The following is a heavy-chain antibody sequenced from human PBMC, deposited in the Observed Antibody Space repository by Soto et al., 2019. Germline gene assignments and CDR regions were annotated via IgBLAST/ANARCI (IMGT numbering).Heavy chain of an antibody. J-gene: IGHJ3*02. V-gene: IGHV4-59*12. CDR3: ARDYRRQLLGNGFDI. D-gene: IGHD6-13*01. CDR2: IYYSGST. CDR1: GGSISSYY. Sequence: PSETLSLTCTVSGGSISSYYWSWIRQPPGKGLEWIGYIYYSGSTNYNPSLKSRVTISVDTSKNQFSLKLSSVTAADTAVYYCARDYRRQLLGNGFDIWGDGIMFTVS.